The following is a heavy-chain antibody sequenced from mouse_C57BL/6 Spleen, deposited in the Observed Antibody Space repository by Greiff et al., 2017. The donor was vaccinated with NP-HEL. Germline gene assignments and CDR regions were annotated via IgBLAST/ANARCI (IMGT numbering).Heavy chain of an antibody. CDR2: IDPSDSYT. J-gene: IGHJ4*01. Sequence: QVQLQQPGAELVMPGASVKLSCKASGYTFTSYWMHWVKQRPGQGLEWIGEIDPSDSYTNYNQKFKGKSTLTVDKSSSTAYMQRSSLTSEDSAVYYCARGAQAGAMDYWGQGTSVTVSS. D-gene: IGHD3-2*02. CDR3: ARGAQAGAMDY. CDR1: GYTFTSYW. V-gene: IGHV1-69*01.